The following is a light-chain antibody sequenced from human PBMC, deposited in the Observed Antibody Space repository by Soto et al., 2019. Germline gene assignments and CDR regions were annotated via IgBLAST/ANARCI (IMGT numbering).Light chain of an antibody. Sequence: EIVLTQSPGTLSLSPGERATLSCRASQTVSSHLAWYQQKPGQAPRLLIYDASSRATGIPDRFSGSGSGTDFTLTISRLEPEDFEVYYCQQNDNSLFTFGPGTKVDIK. CDR3: QQNDNSLFT. V-gene: IGKV3-20*01. CDR1: QTVSSH. J-gene: IGKJ3*01. CDR2: DAS.